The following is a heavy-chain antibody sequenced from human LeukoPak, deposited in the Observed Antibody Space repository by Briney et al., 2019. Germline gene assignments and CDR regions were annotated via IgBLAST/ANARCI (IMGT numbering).Heavy chain of an antibody. CDR2: TYYRSEWYN. CDR1: GDSVSSNSVA. D-gene: IGHD2-2*01. J-gene: IGHJ4*02. CDR3: ARDLYCSNYAYSFDF. Sequence: QTRSLTCAISGDSVSSNSVAWNRLRQSPSRGLEWLGRTYYRSEWYNEYAVSVRSRITINPDTTRNQFSLNLNSVTPEDTAVYYCARDLYCSNYAYSFDFWGQGTQVTVSS. V-gene: IGHV6-1*01.